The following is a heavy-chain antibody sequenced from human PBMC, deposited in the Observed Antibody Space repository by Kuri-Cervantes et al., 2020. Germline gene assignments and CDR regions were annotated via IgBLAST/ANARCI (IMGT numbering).Heavy chain of an antibody. V-gene: IGHV4-59*01. D-gene: IGHD3-22*01. CDR3: ARVPLDYYYDSSGYYYYYYGMDV. Sequence: GSLRLSCTVSGGSISSYYWSWVRQPPGKGLEWIGYIYYSGSTNYNPSLKSRVTISVDTSKNQFSLELSSVTAADTAVYYCARVPLDYYYDSSGYYYYYYGMDVWGQGTTVTVSS. CDR2: IYYSGST. J-gene: IGHJ6*02. CDR1: GGSISSYY.